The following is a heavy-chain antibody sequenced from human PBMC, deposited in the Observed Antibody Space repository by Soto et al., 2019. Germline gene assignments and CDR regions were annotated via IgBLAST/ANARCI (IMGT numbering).Heavy chain of an antibody. CDR2: INHSGST. J-gene: IGHJ4*02. Sequence: PSETLSLTCAVYGGSFSGYYWSWIRQPPGKGLEWIGEINHSGSTNYNPPLKSRVTISVDTSKNQFSLKLSPVTAADTAVYYCARGSDYWGQGTLVT. V-gene: IGHV4-34*01. CDR1: GGSFSGYY. CDR3: ARGSDY.